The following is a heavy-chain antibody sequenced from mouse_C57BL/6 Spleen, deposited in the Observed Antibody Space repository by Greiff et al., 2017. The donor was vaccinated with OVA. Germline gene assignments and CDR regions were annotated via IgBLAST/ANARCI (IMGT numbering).Heavy chain of an antibody. CDR1: GFSFNTYA. J-gene: IGHJ3*01. D-gene: IGHD1-1*01. CDR3: VYYDGSY. Sequence: EADGGLVQPKGSLKLSCAASGFSFNTYAMNWVRQAPGKGLEWVARIRSKSNNYATYYADSVKDRFTISRDDSESMLYLQMNNLKTEDTAMYYCVYYDGSYWGQGTLVTVSA. V-gene: IGHV10-1*01. CDR2: IRSKSNNYAT.